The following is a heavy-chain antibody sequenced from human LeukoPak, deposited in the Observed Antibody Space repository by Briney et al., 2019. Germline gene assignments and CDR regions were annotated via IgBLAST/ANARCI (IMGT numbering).Heavy chain of an antibody. CDR1: GFTFSSYE. D-gene: IGHD4-11*01. V-gene: IGHV3-48*03. CDR3: ARGLDYSNYVNY. CDR2: ISSSGSTI. Sequence: GSLRLSCAASGFTFSSYEMNWVRQAPGKGLEWVSYISSSGSTIYYADSVKGRFTISRDNAKNSLYLQMNSLRSEDTAVYYCARGLDYSNYVNYWGQGTLVTVSS. J-gene: IGHJ4*02.